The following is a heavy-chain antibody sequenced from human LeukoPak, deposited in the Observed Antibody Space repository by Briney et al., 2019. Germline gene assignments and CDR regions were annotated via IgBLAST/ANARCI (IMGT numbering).Heavy chain of an antibody. Sequence: PSETLSLTCTVSGGSINIYYWSWLRQPPGKGLEWIGYIYYSGSTNYNPSLKSRVTISVDTSKNQFSLKLSSLTAADTAVYYCARHRGSGYPYFDYWGQGTLVTVSS. J-gene: IGHJ4*02. D-gene: IGHD3-22*01. V-gene: IGHV4-59*01. CDR1: GGSINIYY. CDR3: ARHRGSGYPYFDY. CDR2: IYYSGST.